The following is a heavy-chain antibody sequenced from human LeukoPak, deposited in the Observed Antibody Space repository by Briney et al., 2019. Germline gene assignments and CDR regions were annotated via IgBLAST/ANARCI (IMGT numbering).Heavy chain of an antibody. CDR2: ISSSGST. V-gene: IGHV4-61*10. CDR3: ARVGYSSGWRHFDY. CDR1: GDSISSGDYY. J-gene: IGHJ4*02. D-gene: IGHD6-19*01. Sequence: SETLSLTCTVSGDSISSGDYYWSWIRQPAGKGLEWIGRISSSGSTNYNPSLKSRVTISVDTSKNQFSLKLSSVTAADTAVYYCARVGYSSGWRHFDYWGQGTLVTVSS.